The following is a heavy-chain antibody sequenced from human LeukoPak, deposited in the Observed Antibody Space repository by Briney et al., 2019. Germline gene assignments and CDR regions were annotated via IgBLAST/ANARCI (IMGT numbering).Heavy chain of an antibody. CDR2: ISGSGGST. Sequence: PGGSLRLSCAASGFTFSSYAMNWVRQAPGKGLEWVSTISGSGGSTFYADSVKGRFTISRDNSKNTLYLQMNSLRAEDTAVYYCAKGYCSGGSCYSGLFDYWGQGTLVTVSS. D-gene: IGHD2-15*01. J-gene: IGHJ4*02. CDR3: AKGYCSGGSCYSGLFDY. V-gene: IGHV3-23*01. CDR1: GFTFSSYA.